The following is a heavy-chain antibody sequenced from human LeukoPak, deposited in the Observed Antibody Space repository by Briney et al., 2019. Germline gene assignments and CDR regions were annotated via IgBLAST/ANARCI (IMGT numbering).Heavy chain of an antibody. CDR3: GRDPSARVTIDF. CDR1: GFTSSNYA. D-gene: IGHD5-24*01. J-gene: IGHJ4*02. Sequence: GGSLRLSCAASGFTSSNYAMHWVRQAPDKGLEWVAIVSHDGRNQYYAESVKGRFTISRDSSKNTVSLQMNSLTAGDSALYYCGRDPSARVTIDFWGQGTLVTVSS. V-gene: IGHV3-30*04. CDR2: VSHDGRNQ.